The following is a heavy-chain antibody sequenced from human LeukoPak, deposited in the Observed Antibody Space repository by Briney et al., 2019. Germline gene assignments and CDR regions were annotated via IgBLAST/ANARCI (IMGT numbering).Heavy chain of an antibody. CDR3: ARDKVGAVAGPNDY. CDR2: ISSSSSYI. CDR1: GFTFSSYS. D-gene: IGHD6-19*01. V-gene: IGHV3-21*01. Sequence: PGGSLRLSCAASGFTFSSYSMNWVRQAPGKGLEWVSSISSSSSYIYYADSVKGRFTISRDNAKNSLYLQMNSLRAEDTAVYYCARDKVGAVAGPNDYWGQGTLVTVSS. J-gene: IGHJ4*02.